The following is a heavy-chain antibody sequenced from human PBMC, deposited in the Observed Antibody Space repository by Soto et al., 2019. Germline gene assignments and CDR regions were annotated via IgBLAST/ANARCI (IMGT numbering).Heavy chain of an antibody. D-gene: IGHD2-2*01. V-gene: IGHV3-20*01. CDR2: INWNGGST. CDR1: GFTFDDYG. J-gene: IGHJ6*03. Sequence: GGSLRLSCAASGFTFDDYGMSWVRQAPGKGLEWVSGINWNGGSTGYADSVKGRFTISRDNAKNSLYLQMNSLRAEDTALYHCARDTFSVSGLVPAAINPTGDYYYYMDVWGKGTTVTVSS. CDR3: ARDTFSVSGLVPAAINPTGDYYYYMDV.